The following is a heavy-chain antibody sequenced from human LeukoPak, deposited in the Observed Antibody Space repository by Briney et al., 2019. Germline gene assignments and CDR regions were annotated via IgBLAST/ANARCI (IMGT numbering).Heavy chain of an antibody. CDR3: AKDRCSNGIGCLYYYMDV. D-gene: IGHD2-8*01. J-gene: IGHJ6*03. V-gene: IGHV3-53*05. Sequence: GGSLRLPCTVSGFTVSSNSMSWVRQAPGKGLEWVSFIYSGGNTHYSDSVKGRFTISRDSSKNTLYLQMNSLRAEDTAVYYCAKDRCSNGIGCLYYYMDVWGKGTTVTISS. CDR1: GFTVSSNS. CDR2: IYSGGNT.